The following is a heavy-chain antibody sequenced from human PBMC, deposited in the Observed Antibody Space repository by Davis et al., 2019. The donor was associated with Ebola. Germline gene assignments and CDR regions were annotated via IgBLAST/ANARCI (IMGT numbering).Heavy chain of an antibody. D-gene: IGHD5-12*01. CDR1: GFTFSSYG. V-gene: IGHV3-30*18. Sequence: PGGPLRLSCAASGFTFSSYGMHWVRQAPGKGLEWVAVISYDGSNKYYADSVKGRFTISRDNSKNTLYLQMNSLRAEDTAVYYCAKVATLDAFDIWGQGTMVTVSS. J-gene: IGHJ3*02. CDR3: AKVATLDAFDI. CDR2: ISYDGSNK.